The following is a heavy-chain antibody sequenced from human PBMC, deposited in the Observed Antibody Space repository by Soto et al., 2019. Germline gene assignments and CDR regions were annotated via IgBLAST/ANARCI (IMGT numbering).Heavy chain of an antibody. J-gene: IGHJ6*02. Sequence: PGGSLRLSCAASAFAFSKSGMSWVRQAPGKGLEYVARIGGSGRNTYYADSVKGRFTISRDNAKNSLYLQMNSLRTEDTALYYCAKDVSGRGSFYYYFGMDVWGHGTTVTVSS. CDR1: AFAFSKSG. D-gene: IGHD1-20*01. V-gene: IGHV3-23*01. CDR3: AKDVSGRGSFYYYFGMDV. CDR2: IGGSGRNT.